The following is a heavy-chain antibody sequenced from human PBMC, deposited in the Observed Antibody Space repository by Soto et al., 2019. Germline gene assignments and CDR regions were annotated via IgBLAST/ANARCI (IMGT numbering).Heavy chain of an antibody. CDR1: GYTFTSYY. D-gene: IGHD6-19*01. J-gene: IGHJ4*02. CDR3: ARAPDQSIAVAGTYRY. Sequence: GASVKVSCKASGYTFTSYYMHWVRQAPGQGLEWMGIINPSGGSTSYAQKFQGRVTMTRDTSTSTVYMELSSLRSEDTAVYYCARAPDQSIAVAGTYRYWGQGTLVTVSS. CDR2: INPSGGST. V-gene: IGHV1-46*03.